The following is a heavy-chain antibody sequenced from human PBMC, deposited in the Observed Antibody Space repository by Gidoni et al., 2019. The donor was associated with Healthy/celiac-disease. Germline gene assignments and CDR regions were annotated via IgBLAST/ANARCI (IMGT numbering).Heavy chain of an antibody. CDR3: TRSDRVISGWYEEDYFDY. Sequence: EVQLVESGGGLVQPGGSLKLSCAASGFTFSGSAMHWVRQASGKGLEWVGRIRSKANSYATAYAASVKGRFTISRDDSKNTAYLQMNSLKTEDTAVYYCTRSDRVISGWYEEDYFDYWGQGTLVTVSS. V-gene: IGHV3-73*02. D-gene: IGHD6-19*01. J-gene: IGHJ4*02. CDR2: IRSKANSYAT. CDR1: GFTFSGSA.